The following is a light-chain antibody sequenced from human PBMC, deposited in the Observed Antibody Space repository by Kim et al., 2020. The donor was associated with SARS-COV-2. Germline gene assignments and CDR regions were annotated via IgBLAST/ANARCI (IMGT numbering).Light chain of an antibody. Sequence: PGQTARITCSGDALPKQYAYWYQQKPGQAPVLVIYKDSERPSGIPERFSGSSSGTTVTLTISGVQAEDEADYYCQSADSSGTLVVFGGGTQLTVL. CDR3: QSADSSGTLVV. CDR2: KDS. CDR1: ALPKQY. J-gene: IGLJ2*01. V-gene: IGLV3-25*03.